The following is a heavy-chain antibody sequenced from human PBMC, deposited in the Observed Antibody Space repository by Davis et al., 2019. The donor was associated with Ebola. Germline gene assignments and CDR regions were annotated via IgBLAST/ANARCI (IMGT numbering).Heavy chain of an antibody. CDR1: GFTFSSYG. J-gene: IGHJ4*02. CDR2: ISYDGSNK. D-gene: IGHD4-17*01. Sequence: GGSLRLSCAASGFTFSSYGMHWVRQAPGKGLEWVAVISYDGSNKYYADSVKGRFTISRDNSKNTLYLQMNSLRAEDTGVYYCARSMTTVTGFDYWGQGTLVTVSS. V-gene: IGHV3-30*03. CDR3: ARSMTTVTGFDY.